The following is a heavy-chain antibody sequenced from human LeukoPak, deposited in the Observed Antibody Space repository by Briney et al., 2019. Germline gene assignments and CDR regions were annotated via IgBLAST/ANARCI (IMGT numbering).Heavy chain of an antibody. CDR2: IIGSSGYI. CDR3: ARKIGDYKFDY. D-gene: IGHD4-17*01. V-gene: IGHV3-21*01. CDR1: GFTFSTYG. J-gene: IGHJ4*02. Sequence: GGSLRLSCAASGFTFSTYGMHWVRQAPGKGLEWVSSIIGSSGYIYYADSVKGRFTISRDNAKNSLFLQMNSLRAEDTAMYYCARKIGDYKFDYWGQGTLVTVSS.